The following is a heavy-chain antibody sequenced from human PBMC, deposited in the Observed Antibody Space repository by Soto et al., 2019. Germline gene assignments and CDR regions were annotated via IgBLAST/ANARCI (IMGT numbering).Heavy chain of an antibody. Sequence: QVHLVQSGAEMKKPGSSVKVSCKVSGGDLTNSGISWLRQAPGKRLEWMGGIFPLLAIIDYSPRLQGRVTITADESTSTASIDLGNLRYHATAGCDTAQEAGSAFKSWGQGTQVIVSS. V-gene: IGHV1-69*04. CDR2: IFPLLAII. CDR1: GGDLTNSG. CDR3: AQEAGSAFKS. J-gene: IGHJ4*02.